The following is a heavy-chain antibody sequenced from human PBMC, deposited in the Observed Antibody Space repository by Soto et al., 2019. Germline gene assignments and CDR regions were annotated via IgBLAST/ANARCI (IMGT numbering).Heavy chain of an antibody. CDR3: AKDLQGLDYYYYGMDV. CDR1: GFTFSSYW. J-gene: IGHJ6*02. CDR2: IKQDGSEK. D-gene: IGHD6-19*01. V-gene: IGHV3-7*03. Sequence: GGSLRLSCAASGFTFSSYWMSWVRQAPGKGLEWVANIKQDGSEKYYVDSVKGRFTISRDNAKNSLYLQMNSLRAEDTAVYYCAKDLQGLDYYYYGMDVWGQGTTVTVSS.